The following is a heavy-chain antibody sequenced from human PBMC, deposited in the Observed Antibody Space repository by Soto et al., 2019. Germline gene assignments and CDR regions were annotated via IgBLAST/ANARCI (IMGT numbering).Heavy chain of an antibody. V-gene: IGHV3-66*01. CDR2: IYSGGST. D-gene: IGHD2-21*02. Sequence: EVQLVESGGGLVQPGGSLRLSCAASGFTVSSNYMSWVRQAPGKGLEWVSVIYSGGSTYYADSVKGRFTISRDNPKNTLYLKMNSLRAEDTAVYHCASTVTALFDYWGQGTLVTVSS. CDR1: GFTVSSNY. J-gene: IGHJ4*02. CDR3: ASTVTALFDY.